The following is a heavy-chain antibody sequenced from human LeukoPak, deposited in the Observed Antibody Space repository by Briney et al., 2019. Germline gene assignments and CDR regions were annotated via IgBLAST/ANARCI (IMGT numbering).Heavy chain of an antibody. V-gene: IGHV3-30-3*01. D-gene: IGHD2-15*01. CDR2: ISYDGSNK. CDR1: GFTFSSYA. J-gene: IGHJ6*02. CDR3: ARPLGYCSGGSCYVGYYYYGMDV. Sequence: QAGGSLRLSCAASGFTFSSYAMHWVRQAPGKGLEWVAVISYDGSNKYYADSVKGRFTISRDNSKNTLYLQMNSLRAEDTAVYYCARPLGYCSGGSCYVGYYYYGMDVWGQGTTVTVSS.